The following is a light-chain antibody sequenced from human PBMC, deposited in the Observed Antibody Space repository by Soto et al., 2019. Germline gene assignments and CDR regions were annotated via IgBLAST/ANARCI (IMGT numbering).Light chain of an antibody. J-gene: IGKJ3*01. CDR3: HKYNSSAFT. Sequence: DIQMTQSPSSLSASVGDRVTITCRASQGSSNYLAWYQQKPGQVTKLLIYAASILQSGVPSRFRGSGSGTDFTLTISSLQTENVATDYFHKYNSSAFTFGPGTKVDIK. CDR1: QGSSNY. V-gene: IGKV1-27*01. CDR2: AAS.